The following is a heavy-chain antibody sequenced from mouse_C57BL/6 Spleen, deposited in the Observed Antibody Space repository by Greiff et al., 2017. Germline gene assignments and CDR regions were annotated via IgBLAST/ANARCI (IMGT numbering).Heavy chain of an antibody. J-gene: IGHJ1*03. CDR2: ISSGSSPI. V-gene: IGHV5-17*01. CDR3: ARATTVVASWYFDV. Sequence: DVMLVESGGGLVKPGGSLKLSCAASGFTFSDYGMHWVRQAPEKGLEWVAYISSGSSPIYYADTVKGRFTISRDNAKNTLFLHMTSLRSEDTAMYYCARATTVVASWYFDVWGTGTTVTVSS. D-gene: IGHD1-1*01. CDR1: GFTFSDYG.